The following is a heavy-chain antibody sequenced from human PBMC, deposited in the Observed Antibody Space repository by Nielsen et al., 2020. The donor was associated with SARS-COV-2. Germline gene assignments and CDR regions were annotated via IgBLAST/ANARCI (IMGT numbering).Heavy chain of an antibody. Sequence: GESLKISCAASGFTFSSYAMSWVRQGPGKGLEWVSVIYSGGSSTYYADSVKGQFTISRDNSKNTLYLQMNSLRAEDTAVYYCAKDSSGYSYGWDYYYGMDVWGQGTTVTVSS. CDR2: IYSGGSST. J-gene: IGHJ6*02. D-gene: IGHD5-18*01. CDR1: GFTFSSYA. CDR3: AKDSSGYSYGWDYYYGMDV. V-gene: IGHV3-23*03.